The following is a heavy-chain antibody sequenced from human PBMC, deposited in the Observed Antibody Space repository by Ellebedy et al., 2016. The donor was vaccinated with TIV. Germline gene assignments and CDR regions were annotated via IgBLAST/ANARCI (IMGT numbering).Heavy chain of an antibody. V-gene: IGHV3-30*18. J-gene: IGHJ4*02. CDR3: AKSGGGYSYGFDY. CDR1: GFTFTSYW. D-gene: IGHD5-18*01. Sequence: GGSLRLSXRTPGFTFTSYWMTWVRQAPGKGLEWVAVISYDGSNTWYADSVKGRFTISRDNSKNTLYLQMNSLRTEDTAVYYCAKSGGGYSYGFDYWGQGTLVTVSS. CDR2: ISYDGSNT.